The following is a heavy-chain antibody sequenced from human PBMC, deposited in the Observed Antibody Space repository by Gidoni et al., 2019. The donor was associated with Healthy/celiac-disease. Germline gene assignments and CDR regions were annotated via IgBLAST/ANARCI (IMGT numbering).Heavy chain of an antibody. Sequence: EVQLVECGGGLVQPGGTLRLSCAAVGCTFSSHAMSWVRQAPGKGLEWVSAISGSGGSTYYADSVKGRFTISRDNSKNTLYLQMNSLRAEDTAVYYCATTVWQQLGDWGQGTLVTVSS. CDR3: ATTVWQQLGD. D-gene: IGHD6-13*01. J-gene: IGHJ4*02. CDR1: GCTFSSHA. CDR2: ISGSGGST. V-gene: IGHV3-23*04.